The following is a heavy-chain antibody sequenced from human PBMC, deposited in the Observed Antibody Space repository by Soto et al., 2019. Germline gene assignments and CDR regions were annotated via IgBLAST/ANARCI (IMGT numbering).Heavy chain of an antibody. Sequence: PSETLSLTCTVSGDSVSSGDYYWTWIRQPPGKGLEWVGHIYFSGRTNYIPSLESRVTISLHTSKNQFSLKLTSVTAADTAVYYGARVPIDKYMLYWSDPGGHGTLVTVFS. D-gene: IGHD3-16*01. CDR2: IYFSGRT. J-gene: IGHJ5*02. CDR1: GDSVSSGDYY. CDR3: ARVPIDKYMLYWSDP. V-gene: IGHV4-61*08.